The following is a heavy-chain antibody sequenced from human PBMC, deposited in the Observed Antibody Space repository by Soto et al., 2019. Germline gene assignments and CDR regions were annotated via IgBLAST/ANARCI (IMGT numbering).Heavy chain of an antibody. CDR2: IIPISGRT. CDR3: ATRGTQGRWLGFADY. D-gene: IGHD5-12*01. V-gene: IGHV1-69*01. Sequence: QVQLLQSGAEVKRPGSSVKVSCEASGGTFSSLGFTWVRQAPGQGLEWMGGIIPISGRTTFAQKFQGRVTITADESTRATYMELTTLTSDDTVMYYCATRGTQGRWLGFADYWGQGTLVTVSS. CDR1: GGTFSSLG. J-gene: IGHJ4*02.